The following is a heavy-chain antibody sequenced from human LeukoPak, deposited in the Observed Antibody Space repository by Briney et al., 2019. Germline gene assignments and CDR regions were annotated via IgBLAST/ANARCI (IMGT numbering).Heavy chain of an antibody. CDR1: GYSISSGYY. CDR3: ARRDYDFWSGPARMDV. D-gene: IGHD3-3*01. CDR2: IYHSGST. V-gene: IGHV4-38-2*01. Sequence: SETLSLTCAVSGYSISSGYYWGWIRQPPGKGREWIGSIYHSGSTYYNPSLNSRVTISVDTSNNQFSLKLSSVTAADTAVYYCARRDYDFWSGPARMDVWGKGTTVTVSS. J-gene: IGHJ6*04.